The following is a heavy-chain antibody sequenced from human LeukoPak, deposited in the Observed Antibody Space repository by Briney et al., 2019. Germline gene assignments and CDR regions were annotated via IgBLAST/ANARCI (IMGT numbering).Heavy chain of an antibody. Sequence: ASVKVSCKASGYTFTGYYMHWVRQAPGQGLEWMGWINPNSGGTNYAQKFQGRVTMTRDTSISTAYMELSRLRSDDTAAYYCARAYSSGQSNWFDPWGQGTLVTVSS. CDR1: GYTFTGYY. CDR3: ARAYSSGQSNWFDP. D-gene: IGHD6-19*01. CDR2: INPNSGGT. J-gene: IGHJ5*02. V-gene: IGHV1-2*02.